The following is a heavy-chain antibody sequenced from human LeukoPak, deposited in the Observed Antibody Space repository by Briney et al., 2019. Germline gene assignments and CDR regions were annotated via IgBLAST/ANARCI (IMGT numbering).Heavy chain of an antibody. D-gene: IGHD1-1*01. CDR2: IYYSGST. CDR1: GGSISSYY. V-gene: IGHV4-59*01. J-gene: IGHJ5*02. CDR3: AREGTSGTHLNWFDP. Sequence: KPSETLSLTCTVSGGSISSYYWSWIRQPPGKGLEWIGYIYYSGSTSYNPSLKSRVTLSVDTSKNQFSLKLSSVTAADTAVYYCAREGTSGTHLNWFDPWGQGTLVTVSS.